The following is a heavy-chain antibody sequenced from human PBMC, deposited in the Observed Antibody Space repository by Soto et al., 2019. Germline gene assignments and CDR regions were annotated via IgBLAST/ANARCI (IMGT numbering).Heavy chain of an antibody. CDR1: GFTFSSYA. CDR2: ISGSGGST. CDR3: AKSPVVPAAKYNSFDY. D-gene: IGHD2-2*01. J-gene: IGHJ4*02. V-gene: IGHV3-23*01. Sequence: GGSLRLSCAASGFTFSSYAMSWVRQAPGKGLEWVSAISGSGGSTYYADSVKGRFTISRDNSKNTLYLQMNSLRAEDTAVYYCAKSPVVPAAKYNSFDYWGQGTLVTVSS.